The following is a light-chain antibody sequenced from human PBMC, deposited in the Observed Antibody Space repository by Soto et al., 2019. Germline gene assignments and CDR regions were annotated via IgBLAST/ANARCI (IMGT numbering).Light chain of an antibody. J-gene: IGKJ1*01. CDR1: QSVSSDF. CDR3: LKYGRSPRWM. CDR2: AAS. Sequence: EIVLTQSPGTLSLSPGERATLSCRASQSVSSDFLAWYQQKPGQAPRLLIYAASSRASGIPDRFSGSGSETEFTLTISRLEPEDFAVYYCLKYGRSPRWMVGHGTKV. V-gene: IGKV3-20*01.